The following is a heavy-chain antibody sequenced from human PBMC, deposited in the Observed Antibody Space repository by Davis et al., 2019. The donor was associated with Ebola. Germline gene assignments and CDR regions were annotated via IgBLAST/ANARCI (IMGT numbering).Heavy chain of an antibody. D-gene: IGHD3-22*01. V-gene: IGHV3-43D*03. CDR2: ISWDGRST. Sequence: GGSLRLSCAASGFTFGDYAMHWVRQAPGKGLEWVSLISWDGRSTAYAYSVRGRFSISRDNSRKFLYLQMNGLRAEDTALYYCTAYDSTFRNYWGQGTLVTVYS. CDR3: TAYDSTFRNY. CDR1: GFTFGDYA. J-gene: IGHJ4*02.